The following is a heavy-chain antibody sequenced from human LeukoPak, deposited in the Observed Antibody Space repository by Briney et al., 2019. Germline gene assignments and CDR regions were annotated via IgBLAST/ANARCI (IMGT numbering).Heavy chain of an antibody. CDR2: INPNSGGT. D-gene: IGHD2-8*01. Sequence: ASVKVSCKASGYTFSGHYMHWVRQAPGQGLEWLGWINPNSGGTNYAQKFQGRVTMTRDTSISTAYMELSRLRSDDTAVYYCARSRMVSFFDYWGQGILVTVSS. V-gene: IGHV1-2*02. CDR1: GYTFSGHY. J-gene: IGHJ4*02. CDR3: ARSRMVSFFDY.